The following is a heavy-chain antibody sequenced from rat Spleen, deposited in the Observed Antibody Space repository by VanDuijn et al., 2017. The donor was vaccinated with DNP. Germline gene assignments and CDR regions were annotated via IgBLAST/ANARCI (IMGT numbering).Heavy chain of an antibody. D-gene: IGHD1-12*03. V-gene: IGHV5-25*01. Sequence: EVQLVESGGGLVEPGRSLKFSCVASGFIFSNFYMAWVRQAPKKGLEWVASISSSGSRTYYPESVKGRFTISRDDAKSTLYLQMDSLRSEDTDTFCARHDHYGNYHFYAMDAWGQGTSVTVSS. CDR2: ISSSGSRT. CDR1: GFIFSNFY. CDR3: ARHDHYGNYHFYAMDA. J-gene: IGHJ4*01.